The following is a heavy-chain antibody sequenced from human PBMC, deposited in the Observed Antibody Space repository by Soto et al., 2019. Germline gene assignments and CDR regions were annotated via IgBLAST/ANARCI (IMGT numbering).Heavy chain of an antibody. D-gene: IGHD4-17*01. Sequence: QVHLVESGGGVVQPGTSLTLSCAASGFTFSRYGMHWVHQAPGKGLEWVTIISFDGSKEFYADSVKGRFTVSRDNSRNTVYLQMTSLRTDDSAMYYCAMATTVTTEPQKWGQGTLVTVSS. CDR1: GFTFSRYG. CDR2: ISFDGSKE. V-gene: IGHV3-30*03. CDR3: AMATTVTTEPQK. J-gene: IGHJ4*02.